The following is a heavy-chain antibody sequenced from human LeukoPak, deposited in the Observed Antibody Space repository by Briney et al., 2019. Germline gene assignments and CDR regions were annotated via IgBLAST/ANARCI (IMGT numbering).Heavy chain of an antibody. D-gene: IGHD2-21*02. J-gene: IGHJ1*01. CDR1: GGSISSYY. V-gene: IGHV4-59*01. Sequence: SETLSLTCTVSGGSISSYYWSWIRQPPGKGLEWIGYVYYSGSTNYNPSLKSRVTISVDTSKNQFSLKLSSVTAADTAVYYCARYYCAGVCYYFQHWGQGTLVTVPS. CDR2: VYYSGST. CDR3: ARYYCAGVCYYFQH.